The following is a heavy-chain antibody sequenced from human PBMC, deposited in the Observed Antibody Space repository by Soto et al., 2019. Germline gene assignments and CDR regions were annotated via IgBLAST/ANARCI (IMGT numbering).Heavy chain of an antibody. Sequence: ASVKVSCKASGYTFTSYGISWVRQAPGQGLEWMGWISAYNGNTNYAQKLQGRVTMTTDTSTSTAYMELRSLRSDDTAVCYCARDNAFSSSWSGGMDVRGQGTTVTVS. V-gene: IGHV1-18*04. CDR3: ARDNAFSSSWSGGMDV. D-gene: IGHD6-13*01. CDR1: GYTFTSYG. J-gene: IGHJ6*02. CDR2: ISAYNGNT.